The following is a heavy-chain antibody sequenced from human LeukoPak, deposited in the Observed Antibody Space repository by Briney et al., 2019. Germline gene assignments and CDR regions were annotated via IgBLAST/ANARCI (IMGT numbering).Heavy chain of an antibody. CDR2: ISYDGSNK. D-gene: IGHD2/OR15-2a*01. J-gene: IGHJ4*02. Sequence: GGSLRLSCAASGFTFSSYAMHWVRQAPGKGLEWVAVISYDGSNKYYADSVKGRFTISRDNSKNTLYLQMNSLRAEDTAVYYCARDEGNHLFDYWGQGTLVIVSS. CDR3: ARDEGNHLFDY. V-gene: IGHV3-30-3*01. CDR1: GFTFSSYA.